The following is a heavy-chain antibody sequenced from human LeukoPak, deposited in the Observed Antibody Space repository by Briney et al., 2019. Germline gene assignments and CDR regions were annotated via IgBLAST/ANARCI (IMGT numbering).Heavy chain of an antibody. CDR1: GGSISSGDYY. Sequence: PSQTLSLTCTVSGGSISSGDYYWSWIRQPPGKGLEWIGYIYYSGSTYYNPSLKSRVTISVDTSKNQFSLKLSSVTAADTAVYYCARELFRGHSSSWSPANWFDPWGQGTLVTVSS. CDR2: IYYSGST. CDR3: ARELFRGHSSSWSPANWFDP. D-gene: IGHD6-13*01. J-gene: IGHJ5*02. V-gene: IGHV4-30-4*01.